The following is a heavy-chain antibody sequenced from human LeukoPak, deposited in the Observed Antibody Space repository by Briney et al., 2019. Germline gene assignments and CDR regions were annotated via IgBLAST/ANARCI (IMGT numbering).Heavy chain of an antibody. CDR2: ISSSSSYI. CDR3: ARAPQWELLF. V-gene: IGHV3-21*01. Sequence: PGGSLRLSCAASGFTFSSYSMNWVRQAPGKWLEWVSSISSSSSYIYYADSVKGRFTISRDNAKNSLYLQMNSLRAEDTAVYYCARAPQWELLFWGQGTLDTVFS. CDR1: GFTFSSYS. J-gene: IGHJ4*02. D-gene: IGHD1-26*01.